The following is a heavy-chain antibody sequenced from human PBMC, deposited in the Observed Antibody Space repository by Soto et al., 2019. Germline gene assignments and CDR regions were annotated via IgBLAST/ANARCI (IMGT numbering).Heavy chain of an antibody. CDR1: GFTFSSYE. V-gene: IGHV3-48*03. J-gene: IGHJ4*02. Sequence: GGSLRLSCAASGFTFSSYEMNWVRQAPGKGLEWVSYISSSGSTIYYADSVKGRFTISRDNAKNSLYLQMNSLRAEDTAVYYCSRDSPITDLGIGDYDYWGQGTLVTVSS. CDR2: ISSSGSTI. D-gene: IGHD7-27*01. CDR3: SRDSPITDLGIGDYDY.